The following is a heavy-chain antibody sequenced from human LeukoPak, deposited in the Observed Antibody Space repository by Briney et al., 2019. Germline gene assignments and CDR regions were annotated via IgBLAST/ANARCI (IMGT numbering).Heavy chain of an antibody. J-gene: IGHJ4*02. Sequence: GGSLGLSCAASGFTFSSYGMHWVRQAPGKGLEWVAVISYDGSNKYYADSVKGRFTISRDNSKNTLYLQMNSLRAEDTAVYYCAKGQVTMVRGVITSFDYWGQGTLVTVSS. V-gene: IGHV3-30*18. CDR1: GFTFSSYG. CDR3: AKGQVTMVRGVITSFDY. D-gene: IGHD3-10*01. CDR2: ISYDGSNK.